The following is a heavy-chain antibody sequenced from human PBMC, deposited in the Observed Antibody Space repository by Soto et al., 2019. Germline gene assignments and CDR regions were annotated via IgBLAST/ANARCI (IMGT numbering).Heavy chain of an antibody. CDR2: IYYSGST. CDR1: GGSISSGGYY. CDR3: ARDATAYGMDV. J-gene: IGHJ6*02. V-gene: IGHV4-31*03. Sequence: SETLSLTCTVSGGSISSGGYYWSWIRQHPGKGLEWIGYIYYSGSTYYNPSLKSRVTISVDTSKNQFSLKLSSVTAADTAVYYCARDATAYGMDVWGQGTTVTVSS.